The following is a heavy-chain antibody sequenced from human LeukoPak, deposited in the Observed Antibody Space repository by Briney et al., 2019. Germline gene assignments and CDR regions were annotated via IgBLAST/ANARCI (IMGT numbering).Heavy chain of an antibody. V-gene: IGHV4-4*07. D-gene: IGHD3-10*01. Sequence: SETLSLTCTVSGGSISSYYWSWIRQPAGKGLEWIGRIYTSGSTNYNPSLKSRVTMSVDTSKNQFSLKLSSVTAADTALYYCARAGIDYYGSGTYRGWFDPWGQGTVVTVSS. CDR1: GGSISSYY. J-gene: IGHJ5*02. CDR2: IYTSGST. CDR3: ARAGIDYYGSGTYRGWFDP.